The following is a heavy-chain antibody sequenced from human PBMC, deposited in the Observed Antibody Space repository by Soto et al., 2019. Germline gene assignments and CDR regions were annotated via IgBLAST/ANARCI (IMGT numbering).Heavy chain of an antibody. V-gene: IGHV3-30-3*01. Sequence: GGFLRLSWGGSEFMSTTSGIHWVRQAPGKGPEWVAVTSYDGTTKYYADSVKGRFTISRDNSKNTLSLQMNSLSAEDTAVYYCTREVVRPYFDYWGQGILVTVSS. CDR3: TREVVRPYFDY. D-gene: IGHD2-2*01. J-gene: IGHJ4*01. CDR2: TSYDGTTK. CDR1: EFMSTTSG.